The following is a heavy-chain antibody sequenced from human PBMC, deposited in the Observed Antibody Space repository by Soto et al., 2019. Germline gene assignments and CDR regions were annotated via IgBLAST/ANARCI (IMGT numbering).Heavy chain of an antibody. D-gene: IGHD2-15*01. Sequence: QVQLVQSGAEVKRPGASVKVSCKASGYTFTTYYMHWVRQAPGQGLEWLGIINPNGGSTTYAQKFQGRVPMTRETSTSTVYLELSSLRYEDTAVYYCARAGYCSGGTCFHGNCDYWGQGTLVTVSA. CDR3: ARAGYCSGGTCFHGNCDY. CDR1: GYTFTTYY. J-gene: IGHJ4*02. V-gene: IGHV1-46*01. CDR2: INPNGGST.